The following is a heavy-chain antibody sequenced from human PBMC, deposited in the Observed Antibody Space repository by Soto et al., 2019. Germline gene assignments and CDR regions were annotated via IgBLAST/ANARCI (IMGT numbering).Heavy chain of an antibody. V-gene: IGHV1-58*01. CDR3: AAILEYCSGGSCYNWFDT. Sequence: SVKVSCKASGFTFTSSAVQWVRQARGQRLEWIGWIVVGSGNTNYAQKFQERVTITRDMSTSTAYMELSSLRSEDTAVYYCAAILEYCSGGSCYNWFDTWGQGTLVTVSS. D-gene: IGHD2-15*01. J-gene: IGHJ5*02. CDR2: IVVGSGNT. CDR1: GFTFTSSA.